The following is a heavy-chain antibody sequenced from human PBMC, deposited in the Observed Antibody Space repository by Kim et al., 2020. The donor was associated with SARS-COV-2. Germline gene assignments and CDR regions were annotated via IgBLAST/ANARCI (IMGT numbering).Heavy chain of an antibody. CDR2: MNPNSGNT. V-gene: IGHV1-8*01. CDR3: ARGQTPLLYSSSWDGGYWFDP. D-gene: IGHD6-13*01. Sequence: ASVKVSCKASGYTFTSYDINWVRQATGQGLEWMGWMNPNSGNTGYAQKFQGRVTMTRNTSISSAYMELSSLRSEDTAVYYCARGQTPLLYSSSWDGGYWFDPWGQGTLVTVSS. CDR1: GYTFTSYD. J-gene: IGHJ5*02.